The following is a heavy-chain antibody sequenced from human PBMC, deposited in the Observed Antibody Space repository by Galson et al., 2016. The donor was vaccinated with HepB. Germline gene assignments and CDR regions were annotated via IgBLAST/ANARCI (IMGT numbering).Heavy chain of an antibody. Sequence: SLRLSCAISGFTFNDYDMHWVRQGTGESLEWVATMGPAGDKFYAGSVKGRFTVSGESAQNSLYLQMDSLRAGDSGVYYCASGPHWNHAYWGQGTLVTVSS. CDR2: MGPAGDK. CDR3: ASGPHWNHAY. D-gene: IGHD1-1*01. J-gene: IGHJ4*02. CDR1: GFTFNDYD. V-gene: IGHV3-13*01.